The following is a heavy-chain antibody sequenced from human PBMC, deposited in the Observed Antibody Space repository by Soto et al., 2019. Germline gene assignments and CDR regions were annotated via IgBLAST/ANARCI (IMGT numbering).Heavy chain of an antibody. CDR1: GGSISSSSYY. D-gene: IGHD6-19*01. CDR2: IYYSGST. J-gene: IGHJ3*02. CDR3: ARRAAVAGTPGAFDI. V-gene: IGHV4-39*01. Sequence: SETLSLTCTVSGGSISSSSYYWGWIRQPPGKGLEWIGSIYYSGSTYYNPSLKSRVTISVDTSKNQFSLKLSSVTAADTAVYYCARRAAVAGTPGAFDIRGQGTMVTVSS.